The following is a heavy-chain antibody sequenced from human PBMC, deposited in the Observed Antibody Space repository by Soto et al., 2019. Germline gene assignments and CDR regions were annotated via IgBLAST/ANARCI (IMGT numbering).Heavy chain of an antibody. CDR1: GGSISSYY. J-gene: IGHJ3*02. V-gene: IGHV4-59*08. Sequence: QVQLQESGPGLVKPSETLSLTCTVSGGSISSYYWSWIRQPPGKGLEWIAYIYYSGSTNYNPSLKSRVTISVDTSKNLFSMKLSSVTAADTAVYYCARHCSGGSCYYAFDIRGQGTIVTDSS. CDR3: ARHCSGGSCYYAFDI. D-gene: IGHD2-15*01. CDR2: IYYSGST.